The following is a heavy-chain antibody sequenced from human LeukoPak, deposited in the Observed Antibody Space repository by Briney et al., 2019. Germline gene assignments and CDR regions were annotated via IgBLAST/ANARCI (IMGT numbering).Heavy chain of an antibody. D-gene: IGHD4-11*01. CDR1: GFRFTSFG. Sequence: ASVTVSCMASGFRFTSFGVSWVRQAPGQGLEWMGWISNYIGVTHYAEHFEHRVTMTIDTSTTTAYMELRSLRYGDTAVYYCARDSDYSGNGNGDWFDPWGQGTVVTVSS. CDR2: ISNYIGVT. J-gene: IGHJ5*02. V-gene: IGHV1-18*04. CDR3: ARDSDYSGNGNGDWFDP.